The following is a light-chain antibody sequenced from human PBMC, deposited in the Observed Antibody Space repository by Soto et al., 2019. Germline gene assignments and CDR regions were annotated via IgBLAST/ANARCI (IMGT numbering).Light chain of an antibody. CDR3: AAWDDSLNGHVV. J-gene: IGLJ2*01. CDR1: SSNIGSNT. V-gene: IGLV1-44*01. Sequence: QSVLTQPPSASGTPGQMVTISCSGSSSNIGSNTVNWYQQLPGTAPKLLIYSNNQRPSGVPDRFSGSKSGTSASLAISELQSEDEADYYCAAWDDSLNGHVVFGGGTQLTVL. CDR2: SNN.